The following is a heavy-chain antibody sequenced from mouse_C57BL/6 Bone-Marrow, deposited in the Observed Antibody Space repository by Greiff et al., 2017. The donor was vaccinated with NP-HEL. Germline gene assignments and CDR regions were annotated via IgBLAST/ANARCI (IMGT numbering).Heavy chain of an antibody. CDR2: IDPSDSYT. CDR1: GYTFTSYW. J-gene: IGHJ3*01. V-gene: IGHV1-69*01. CDR3: ASYDDTPAWFAY. Sequence: VQLQQPGAELVMPGASVKLSCKASGYTFTSYWMHWVKQRPGQGLEWIGEIDPSDSYTNYNQKFKGKSTLTVDKSSSTAYMQLSSLTSEYSAVYYCASYDDTPAWFAYWGQGTLVTVSA. D-gene: IGHD2-12*01.